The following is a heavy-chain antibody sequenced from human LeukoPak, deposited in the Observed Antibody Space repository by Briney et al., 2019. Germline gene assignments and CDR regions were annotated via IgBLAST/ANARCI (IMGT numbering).Heavy chain of an antibody. J-gene: IGHJ3*02. Sequence: SETLSLTCTVFGVSISSSSSYWGWIRQPPGKGLEWIGSIYYSGSTYYNPSLKSRVTISVDTSKNQFSLKLSSVSAADTAVYYCARGLGYGSGSYYLGFDIWGQGTMVTVSS. CDR2: IYYSGST. V-gene: IGHV4-39*01. CDR1: GVSISSSSSY. D-gene: IGHD3-10*01. CDR3: ARGLGYGSGSYYLGFDI.